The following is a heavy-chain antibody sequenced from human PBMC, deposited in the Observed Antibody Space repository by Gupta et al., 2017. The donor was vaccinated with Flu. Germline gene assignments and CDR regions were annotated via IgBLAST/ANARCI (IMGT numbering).Heavy chain of an antibody. CDR2: ISGGSSTI. D-gene: IGHD4-17*01. J-gene: IGHJ6*02. V-gene: IGHV3-48*01. CDR3: ASTVTPRFYYYGMDV. Sequence: APGKGLEWVSYISGGSSTIYYADSVKGRFTISRDNAKNSLYLQMNSLRAEDTAVYYCASTVTPRFYYYGMDVWGQGTTVTVSS.